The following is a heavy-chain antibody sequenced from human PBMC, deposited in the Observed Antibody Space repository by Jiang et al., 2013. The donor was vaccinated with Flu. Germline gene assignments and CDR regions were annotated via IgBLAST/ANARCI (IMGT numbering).Heavy chain of an antibody. V-gene: IGHV3-23*05. J-gene: IGHJ4*02. D-gene: IGHD2-2*01. CDR1: GFTFSSYA. CDR2: ITGSAITT. CDR3: AKSSSRVAMGGLDS. Sequence: QLLESGGDLVQPGGSLRLSCAASGFTFSSYAMSWVRQAPGKGLEWVSTITGSAITTDYADSVQGRFTVSRDNSKNTLYLQMNSLRVEDTAIFYCAKSSSRVAMGGLDSWGQGTLVTVSS.